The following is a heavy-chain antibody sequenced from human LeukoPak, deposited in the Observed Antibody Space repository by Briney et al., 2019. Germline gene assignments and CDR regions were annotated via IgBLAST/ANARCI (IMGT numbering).Heavy chain of an antibody. CDR3: ARGIRGSSSPYYYYYYMDV. J-gene: IGHJ6*03. Sequence: SETLSLTCTVSGGSIDSNIHFWAWIRQPPGKGLEWIGYIYYSGSTNYNPSLKSRVTISVDTSKNQFSLKLSSVTAADTAVYYCARGIRGSSSPYYYYYYMDVWGKGTTVTVSS. V-gene: IGHV4-61*05. CDR2: IYYSGST. D-gene: IGHD6-6*01. CDR1: GGSIDSNIHF.